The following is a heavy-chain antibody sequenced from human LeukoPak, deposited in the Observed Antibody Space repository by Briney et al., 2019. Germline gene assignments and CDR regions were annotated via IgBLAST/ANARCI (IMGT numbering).Heavy chain of an antibody. D-gene: IGHD5-12*01. Sequence: GGSLRLSCAASGFTFSSYSMNWVRQAPGKGLEWVSYISSSSSTIYYADSVKGRFTISRDNSKNTLYLQMNSLRAEDTAVYYCAKERGYSGYADAFDIWGQGTMVTVSS. V-gene: IGHV3-48*01. CDR1: GFTFSSYS. CDR3: AKERGYSGYADAFDI. CDR2: ISSSSSTI. J-gene: IGHJ3*02.